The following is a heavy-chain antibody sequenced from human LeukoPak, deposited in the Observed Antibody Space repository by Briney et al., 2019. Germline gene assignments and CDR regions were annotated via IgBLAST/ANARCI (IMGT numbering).Heavy chain of an antibody. J-gene: IGHJ4*02. CDR1: GFTFSDYY. D-gene: IGHD5-12*01. V-gene: IGHV3-11*01. Sequence: RGSLRLSCAASGFTFSDYYMSWIRQAPGQGLEWVSYISSSGSTIYYADSVKGRFTISRDNAKNSLYLQMNSLRAEDTALYYCAKDMDSGYEGGGFDYWGQGTLVTVSS. CDR2: ISSSGSTI. CDR3: AKDMDSGYEGGGFDY.